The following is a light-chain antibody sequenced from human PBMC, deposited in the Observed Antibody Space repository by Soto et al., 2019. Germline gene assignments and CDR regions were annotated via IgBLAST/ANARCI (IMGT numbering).Light chain of an antibody. V-gene: IGKV3-20*01. CDR1: HSVSRTY. Sequence: IVLTQSPGTLSLSPEERATLSCIASHSVSRTYLDWYQQKPGQAPRLLIYGASTRATGIPARFSGSGYGTEFTLTISSLQSGDFAVYYCQQYADSPRTFGHGTKVDIK. CDR2: GAS. CDR3: QQYADSPRT. J-gene: IGKJ1*01.